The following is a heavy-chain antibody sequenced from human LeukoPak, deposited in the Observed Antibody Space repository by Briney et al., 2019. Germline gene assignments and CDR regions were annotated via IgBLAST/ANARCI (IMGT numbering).Heavy chain of an antibody. CDR2: IYYRGST. V-gene: IGHV4-59*01. D-gene: IGHD3-10*01. J-gene: IGHJ4*02. CDR3: ATMVQGVYTYFGS. Sequence: SETLSLTCTVSGGSISSYYWSWIRQPPGKGLEWIGYIYYRGSTNYNPSLKSRVTISVDTSKNQFSLKLTSVTAADTAVYYCATMVQGVYTYFGSWGQGTLVAVSP. CDR1: GGSISSYY.